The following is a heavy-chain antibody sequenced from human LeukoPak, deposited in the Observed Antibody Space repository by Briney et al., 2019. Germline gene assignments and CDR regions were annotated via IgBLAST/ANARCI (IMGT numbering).Heavy chain of an antibody. CDR1: GGSISSGDYY. D-gene: IGHD3-22*01. CDR3: ARGDYYDSSGYS. Sequence: SETLSLTCTVSGGSISSGDYYWSWIRQPPGKGLEWIGYIYYSGSTYHNPSLKSRVTISVDTSKNQFSLKLSSVTAADTAVYYCARGDYYDSSGYSWGQGTLVTVSS. V-gene: IGHV4-30-4*01. J-gene: IGHJ5*02. CDR2: IYYSGST.